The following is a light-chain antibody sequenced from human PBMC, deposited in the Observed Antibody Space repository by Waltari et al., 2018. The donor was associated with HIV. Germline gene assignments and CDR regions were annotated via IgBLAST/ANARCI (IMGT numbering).Light chain of an antibody. V-gene: IGKV1-39*01. J-gene: IGKJ2*01. CDR3: QQSYTSPHT. CDR2: STS. CDR1: QSISRY. Sequence: DIQMTQSPSSLSASVGDGVTITCRESQSISRYLNWYQQKPGKAPKLLIHSTSSLQRGVPSRFSGSGSGTEFTLTISGLQFEDSATYYCQQSYTSPHTFGQGTNVEIK.